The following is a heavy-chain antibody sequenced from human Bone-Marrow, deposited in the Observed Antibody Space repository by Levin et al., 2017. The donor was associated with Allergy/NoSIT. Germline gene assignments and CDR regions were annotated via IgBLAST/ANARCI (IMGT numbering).Heavy chain of an antibody. CDR2: IYYSGST. J-gene: IGHJ6*02. V-gene: IGHV4-59*01. CDR3: ARDRVVAGSGTYYYYGMAV. D-gene: IGHD6-19*01. CDR1: GGSISSYH. Sequence: TAGGSLRLSCFVSGGSISSYHWSWIRQPPGKGLEWIGYIYYSGSTNYNPSLKSRVTISVDTSKNQFSLTLNSVTAADTAVYYCARDRVVAGSGTYYYYGMAVWGQGITVTVSS.